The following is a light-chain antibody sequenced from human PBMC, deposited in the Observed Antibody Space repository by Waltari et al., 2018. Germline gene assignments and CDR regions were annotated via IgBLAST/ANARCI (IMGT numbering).Light chain of an antibody. CDR1: QDVQKY. J-gene: IGKJ5*01. CDR2: AGS. Sequence: TQSPSHLSASVGDRVTITCRASQDVQKYLNWYQQKPGKAPKLLIYAGSSLQSGVPSRFSGSGFGTDFTLTITSLQPEDFGSYYCQQSYSPPPITFGQGTRLEIK. V-gene: IGKV1-39*01. CDR3: QQSYSPPPIT.